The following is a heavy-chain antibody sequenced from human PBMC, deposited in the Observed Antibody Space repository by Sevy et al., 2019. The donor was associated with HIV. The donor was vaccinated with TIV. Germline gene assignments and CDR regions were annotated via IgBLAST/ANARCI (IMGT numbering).Heavy chain of an antibody. V-gene: IGHV1-8*01. Sequence: ASVKVSCKASGYTFTSYDINWVRQATGQGLEWMGWMNPNIGNTGYAQKFQGRVTMTRNTSISTAYMELSSLGSEDTAVYYCARKAKVISGFRWFDPWGQGTLVTVSS. D-gene: IGHD3-16*02. CDR1: GYTFTSYD. CDR2: MNPNIGNT. J-gene: IGHJ5*02. CDR3: ARKAKVISGFRWFDP.